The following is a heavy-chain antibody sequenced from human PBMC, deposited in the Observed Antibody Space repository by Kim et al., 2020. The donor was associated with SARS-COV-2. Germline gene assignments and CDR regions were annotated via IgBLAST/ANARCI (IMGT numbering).Heavy chain of an antibody. D-gene: IGHD3-16*01. CDR1: GFTFTNSA. V-gene: IGHV1-58*02. J-gene: IGHJ5*02. CDR2: IVVGSGNT. Sequence: SVKVSCKASGFTFTNSAMQWVRQARGQRLEWIGWIVVGSGNTNYAQKFQERVTITRDMSTSTAFMELSSLRSEDTAVYYWAADRVGLDPWGQGTLVTVSS. CDR3: AADRVGLDP.